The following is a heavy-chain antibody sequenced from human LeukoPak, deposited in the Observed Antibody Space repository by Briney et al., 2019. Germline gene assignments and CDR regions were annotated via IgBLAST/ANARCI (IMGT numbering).Heavy chain of an antibody. D-gene: IGHD4-17*01. CDR3: ARAGAAVTTHFDY. CDR1: GYIFTDYG. CDR2: ISAFNGNT. J-gene: IGHJ4*02. Sequence: ASVTVSCKASGYIFTDYGISWVRQAPGQGLEWMGWISAFNGNTNYAQKLQGRVTMTTDTSTSTAYMELRGLRSDDTAVYYCARAGAAVTTHFDYWGQGTLVTVSS. V-gene: IGHV1-18*01.